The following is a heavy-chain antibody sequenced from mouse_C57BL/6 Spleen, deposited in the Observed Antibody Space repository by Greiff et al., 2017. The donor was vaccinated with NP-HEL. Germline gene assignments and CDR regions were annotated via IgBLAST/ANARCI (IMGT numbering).Heavy chain of an antibody. Sequence: QVQLQQSGAELARPGASVKLSCKASGYTFTSYGISWVKQRTGQGLEWIGEIYPRSGNTYYNEKFKGKATLTADKSSSTAYMELRSLTSEDSAVYFCASPNWVLFAYWGQGTLVTVSA. CDR2: IYPRSGNT. CDR1: GYTFTSYG. V-gene: IGHV1-81*01. CDR3: ASPNWVLFAY. J-gene: IGHJ3*01. D-gene: IGHD4-1*01.